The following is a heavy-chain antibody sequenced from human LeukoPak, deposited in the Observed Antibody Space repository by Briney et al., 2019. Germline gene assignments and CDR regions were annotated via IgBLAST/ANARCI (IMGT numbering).Heavy chain of an antibody. J-gene: IGHJ4*02. Sequence: SETLSLTCTVSGGSISSYYWSWIRQPPGKGLEWIGYIYYSGSTNYNPSLKSRVTISVDTSKNQFSLKLSSVTAADTAVYYCARSTIRNNWSFDYWGQGTLVTVSS. CDR1: GGSISSYY. CDR2: IYYSGST. CDR3: ARSTIRNNWSFDY. D-gene: IGHD1-20*01. V-gene: IGHV4-59*01.